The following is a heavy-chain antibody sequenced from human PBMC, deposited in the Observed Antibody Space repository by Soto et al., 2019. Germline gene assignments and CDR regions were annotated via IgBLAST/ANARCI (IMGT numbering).Heavy chain of an antibody. D-gene: IGHD3-9*01. Sequence: SETLSLTCTVSGGSISGGGYYWSWIRQHPGKGLEWIGYIYYSGSTYYNPSLKSRVTISVDTSKNQFSLKLSSVTAADTAVYYCAREGYYDILTGYSPWGQGTLVTVSS. V-gene: IGHV4-31*03. CDR2: IYYSGST. J-gene: IGHJ5*02. CDR3: AREGYYDILTGYSP. CDR1: GGSISGGGYY.